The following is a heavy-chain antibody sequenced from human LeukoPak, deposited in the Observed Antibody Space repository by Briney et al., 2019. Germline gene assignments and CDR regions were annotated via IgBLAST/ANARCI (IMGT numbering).Heavy chain of an antibody. Sequence: PETLSLTCTVSGGSVSSGSYYWSWIRQPPGKGLEWIGYIYYSGSTNYNPSLKSRVTISVDTSKNQFSLKLSSVTAADTAVYYCASDYGDWGTYFQHWGQGTLVTVSS. CDR3: ASDYGDWGTYFQH. J-gene: IGHJ1*01. D-gene: IGHD4-17*01. CDR2: IYYSGST. CDR1: GGSVSSGSYY. V-gene: IGHV4-61*01.